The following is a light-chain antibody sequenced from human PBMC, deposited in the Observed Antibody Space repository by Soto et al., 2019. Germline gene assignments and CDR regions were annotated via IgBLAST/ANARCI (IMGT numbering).Light chain of an antibody. Sequence: DIQLTQSPSFLSASVGDRVTITCRASQGIAGSLAWYQQKPGKPPKLLIYAESTLQSGVTSRFSGSGSGTRGTLTISSLQPEDFATYYCQKVKSYPRTFGGGTMVEIK. V-gene: IGKV1-9*01. CDR3: QKVKSYPRT. J-gene: IGKJ4*01. CDR2: AES. CDR1: QGIAGS.